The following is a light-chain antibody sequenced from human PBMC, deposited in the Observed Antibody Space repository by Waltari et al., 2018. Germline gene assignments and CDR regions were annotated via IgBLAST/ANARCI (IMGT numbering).Light chain of an antibody. CDR1: SGHSTFA. Sequence: QVVLTQPPSASASLGASVRLTCTLSSGHSTFAIAWHQQQPEKGPRYLMKVNSDGSPNKGDGIPARFSGSSSGAERTLTISSLQSEDEADYYCQTWGTGVHVFGGGTKLTVL. J-gene: IGLJ2*01. CDR3: QTWGTGVHV. CDR2: VNSDGSP. V-gene: IGLV4-69*01.